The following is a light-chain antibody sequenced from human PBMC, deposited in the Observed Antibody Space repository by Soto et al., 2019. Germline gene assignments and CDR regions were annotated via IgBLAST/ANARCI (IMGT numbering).Light chain of an antibody. CDR3: TSYTSSSTNYV. J-gene: IGLJ1*01. V-gene: IGLV2-14*01. Sequence: QSVLTQPASVSGSPGQSITISCTGTSSDIGGYDYVSWYQQHPGKAPKLMIYEVSNRPSGVSNRFSSSKSGNTASLTISGLQAEAEADYYCTSYTSSSTNYVFGTGTKLTVL. CDR2: EVS. CDR1: SSDIGGYDY.